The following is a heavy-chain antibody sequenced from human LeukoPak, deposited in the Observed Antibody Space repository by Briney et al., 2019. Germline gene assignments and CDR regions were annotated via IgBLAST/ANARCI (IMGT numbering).Heavy chain of an antibody. CDR3: TRLISGYDSY. V-gene: IGHV3-48*02. Sequence: GGSLRLSCAASGFTFSSYGMNWVRQAPGKGLEWVSYISSSSSSIHYADSVKGRFTISRDNDKNSLSLQMNSLRDEDTAVYYCTRLISGYDSYWGQGTLVTVSS. D-gene: IGHD5-12*01. CDR2: ISSSSSSI. J-gene: IGHJ4*02. CDR1: GFTFSSYG.